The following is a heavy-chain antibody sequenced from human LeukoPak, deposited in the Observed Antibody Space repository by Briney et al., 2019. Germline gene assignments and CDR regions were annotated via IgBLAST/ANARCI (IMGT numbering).Heavy chain of an antibody. V-gene: IGHV4-34*01. J-gene: IGHJ4*02. CDR3: ARRGGRGHSYRPMYYFDY. Sequence: GSLRLSCAASGFTFSSYEMNWVRQAPGKGLEWIGEINHSGSTNYNPSLKSRVTISVDTSKNQFSLKLSSVTAADTAVYYCARRGGRGHSYRPMYYFDYWGQGTLVTVSS. CDR2: INHSGST. CDR1: GFTFSSYE. D-gene: IGHD5-18*01.